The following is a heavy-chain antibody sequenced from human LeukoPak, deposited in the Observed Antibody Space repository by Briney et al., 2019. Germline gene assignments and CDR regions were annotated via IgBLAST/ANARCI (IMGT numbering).Heavy chain of an antibody. Sequence: PGGSLRLSCAASGFTFSSYGMHWVRQAPGKGLEWVAVISYDGSNKYYADSVKGRFTISRDNSKNTLYLQMNSLRAEDTAVYYCAKGADYGDYRPSSMDVWGQGTTVTVSS. CDR1: GFTFSSYG. J-gene: IGHJ6*02. CDR3: AKGADYGDYRPSSMDV. CDR2: ISYDGSNK. D-gene: IGHD4-17*01. V-gene: IGHV3-30*19.